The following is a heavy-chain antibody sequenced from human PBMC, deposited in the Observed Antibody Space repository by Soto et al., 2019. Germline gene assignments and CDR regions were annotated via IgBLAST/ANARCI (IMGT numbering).Heavy chain of an antibody. CDR3: ARGMPLVDWVYYFDY. CDR2: IYYSGST. D-gene: IGHD2-2*01. J-gene: IGHJ4*02. Sequence: SETLSLTCTVSGGSISSYYWSWIRQPPGKGLEWIGYIYYSGSTNYNPSPKSRVTISVDTSKNQFSLKLSSVTAADTAVYYCARGMPLVDWVYYFDYWGQGTLVTVSS. V-gene: IGHV4-59*01. CDR1: GGSISSYY.